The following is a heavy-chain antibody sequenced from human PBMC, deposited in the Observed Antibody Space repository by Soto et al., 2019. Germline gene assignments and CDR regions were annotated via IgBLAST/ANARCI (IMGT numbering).Heavy chain of an antibody. CDR3: ARDYSSYGPFDY. D-gene: IGHD5-18*01. V-gene: IGHV3-48*01. Sequence: ESGGGLVQPGGSLRLSCAASGFTFSSYSMNWVRQAPGKGLEWVSYISSSSRTIYYADSVKGRFTISRDNAKNSLYLQMNSLRAEDTAVYYCARDYSSYGPFDYWGQGTLVTVSS. CDR1: GFTFSSYS. CDR2: ISSSSRTI. J-gene: IGHJ4*02.